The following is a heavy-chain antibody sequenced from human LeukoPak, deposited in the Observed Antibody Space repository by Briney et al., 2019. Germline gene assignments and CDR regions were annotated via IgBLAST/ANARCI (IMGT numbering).Heavy chain of an antibody. Sequence: GASVKVSCKASGFTFTSSAMQWVRQARGQRLEWIGWIVVGSGNTNYAQKFQERVTITRDMSTSTAYMELSSLRSEDTAVYYCAADRYYYDSSGYYYGFDYWGQGTLVTVSS. V-gene: IGHV1-58*02. CDR1: GFTFTSSA. CDR3: AADRYYYDSSGYYYGFDY. CDR2: IVVGSGNT. J-gene: IGHJ4*02. D-gene: IGHD3-22*01.